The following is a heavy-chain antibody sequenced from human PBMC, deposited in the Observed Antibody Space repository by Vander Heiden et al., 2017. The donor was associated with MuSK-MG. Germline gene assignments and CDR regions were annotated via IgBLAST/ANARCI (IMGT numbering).Heavy chain of an antibody. D-gene: IGHD3-10*01. CDR2: INPNSGGT. Sequence: QVQLVQSGPEAQMPGASVKLSCKAAGYTFTGYYMHGVRQAPGQGLEWMGWINPNSGGTNDAQKFQGRVTMTRDTSISTAYMEGSRLRSDDTAVYYCARAGLGSSDYWGQGTLVTVSS. V-gene: IGHV1-2*02. CDR3: ARAGLGSSDY. CDR1: GYTFTGYY. J-gene: IGHJ4*02.